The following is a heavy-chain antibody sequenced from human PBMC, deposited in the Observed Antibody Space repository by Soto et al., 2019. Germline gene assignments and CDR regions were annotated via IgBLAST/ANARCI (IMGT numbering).Heavy chain of an antibody. J-gene: IGHJ4*02. CDR1: GFTFDDYT. CDR3: AKDHSGTTGGPFDY. CDR2: ISWDGGST. D-gene: IGHD1-1*01. V-gene: IGHV3-43*01. Sequence: EVQLVESGGVVVQPGGSLRLSCAASGFTFDDYTMHWVRQAPGKGLEWVSLISWDGGSTYYADSVKGRFTISRDNSKNSLYLQMNSLRTEDTALCYCAKDHSGTTGGPFDYWGQGTLVTVSS.